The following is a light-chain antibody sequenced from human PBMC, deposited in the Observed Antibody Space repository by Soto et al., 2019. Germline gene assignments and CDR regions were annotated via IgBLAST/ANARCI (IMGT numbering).Light chain of an antibody. CDR1: SSDVGFFNY. J-gene: IGLJ2*01. V-gene: IGLV2-14*01. Sequence: QSALTQPASVSGSPGQSITLSCTGTSSDVGFFNYVSWYQQYPGKAPKLMIYEVTNRPSGVSIRFSGSKSGNTASLTISGLQAEDEADYYRCSYRSVNTVVFGRGTKLTVL. CDR2: EVT. CDR3: CSYRSVNTVV.